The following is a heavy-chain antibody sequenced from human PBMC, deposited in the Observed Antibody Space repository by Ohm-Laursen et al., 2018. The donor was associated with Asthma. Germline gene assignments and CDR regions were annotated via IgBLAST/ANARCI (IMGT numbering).Heavy chain of an antibody. CDR1: GFTFSSYA. V-gene: IGHV3-23*01. CDR3: ARDLRGFDSSGNYGMDV. CDR2: ISGSGGST. D-gene: IGHD3-22*01. J-gene: IGHJ6*02. Sequence: SLRLSCAASGFTFSSYAMSWVRQAPGKGLEWVSAISGSGGSTYYADSVKGRFTISRDNSKNTLYLQMNSLRAEDTAVYYCARDLRGFDSSGNYGMDVWGQGTTVTVSS.